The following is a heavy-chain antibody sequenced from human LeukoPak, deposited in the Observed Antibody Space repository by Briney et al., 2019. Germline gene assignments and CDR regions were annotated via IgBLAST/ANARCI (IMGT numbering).Heavy chain of an antibody. CDR2: INTDGSST. J-gene: IGHJ1*01. CDR3: ARGGSVSCHH. Sequence: GGSLRLSCAASGFTFSSYWMHWVRQAPGKGLVWVSRINTDGSSTSYADSVKGRFTISRDNAKNTVNLQMNSLRAEDTAVYYCARGGSVSCHHWGQGTLVTVSS. CDR1: GFTFSSYW. V-gene: IGHV3-74*01. D-gene: IGHD2-2*01.